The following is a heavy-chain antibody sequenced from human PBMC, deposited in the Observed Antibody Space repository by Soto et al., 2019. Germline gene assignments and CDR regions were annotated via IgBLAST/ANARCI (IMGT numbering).Heavy chain of an antibody. CDR3: ATLTGTTGFDY. V-gene: IGHV1-69*02. CDR2: IIPILGIA. CDR1: GVTFSSYT. Sequence: GASVKVSCKASGVTFSSYTISWVRQAPGQGLEWMGRIIPILGIANYAQKFQGRVTITADKSTSTAYMELSSLRSEDTAVYYCATLTGTTGFDYWGQGTLVTVSS. D-gene: IGHD1-20*01. J-gene: IGHJ4*02.